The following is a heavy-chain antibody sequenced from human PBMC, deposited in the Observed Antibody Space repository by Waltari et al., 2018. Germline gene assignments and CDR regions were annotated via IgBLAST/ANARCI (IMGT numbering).Heavy chain of an antibody. V-gene: IGHV3-23*01. D-gene: IGHD2-21*02. Sequence: EVQLLESGGGLVQPGGSLRLSCAASGFTFSNYAMTWVRQAPGKGVEWVSAISRSGENTWSADSVKGRFTISRDNSKNTLYLQMSSLRAEDTAVYYCVKEGVTIRGDDWGQGTLVTVSS. CDR1: GFTFSNYA. CDR2: ISRSGENT. J-gene: IGHJ4*02. CDR3: VKEGVTIRGDD.